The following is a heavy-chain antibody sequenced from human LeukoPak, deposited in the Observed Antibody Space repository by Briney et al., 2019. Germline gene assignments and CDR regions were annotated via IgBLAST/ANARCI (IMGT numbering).Heavy chain of an antibody. V-gene: IGHV7-4-1*02. D-gene: IGHD5-18*01. CDR1: GGTFSSYA. J-gene: IGHJ6*03. CDR3: ARGGYSYGDTRDTYYYYYYMDV. CDR2: INTNTGNP. Sequence: ASVKVSCKASGGTFSSYAISWVRQAPGQGLEWMGWINTNTGNPTYAQGFTGRFVFSLDTSVSTAYLQISSLKAEDTAVYYCARGGYSYGDTRDTYYYYYYMDVWGKGTTVTVSS.